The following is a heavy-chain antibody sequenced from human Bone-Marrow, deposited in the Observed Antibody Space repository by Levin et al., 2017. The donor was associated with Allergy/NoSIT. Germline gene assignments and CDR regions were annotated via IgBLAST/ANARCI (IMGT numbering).Heavy chain of an antibody. J-gene: IGHJ2*01. D-gene: IGHD6-13*01. CDR2: ISYTGST. CDR3: ARRGSISWYGYFDL. Sequence: SETLSLTCTVSGGSISSYYWSWIRLLPGKGLEWIGYISYTGSTDYNPSLKSRVTMSVDTSENQFSLKMSSVTAADTAVYYCARRGSISWYGYFDLWGRGTLVTVSS. V-gene: IGHV4-59*08. CDR1: GGSISSYY.